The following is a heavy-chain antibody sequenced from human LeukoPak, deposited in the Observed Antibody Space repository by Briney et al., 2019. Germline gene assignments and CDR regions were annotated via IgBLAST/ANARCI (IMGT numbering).Heavy chain of an antibody. CDR1: GGSISSSRYY. J-gene: IGHJ4*02. CDR2: IYYSGST. Sequence: PSETLSLTCTVSGGSISSSRYYWGWIRQPPGKGLEWIGSIYYSGSTYYNPSLKSRVTISVDTSKNQFSLKLSSVTAADTAVYYCARGIAVAGTPTDYWGRGTLVTVSS. CDR3: ARGIAVAGTPTDY. V-gene: IGHV4-39*01. D-gene: IGHD6-19*01.